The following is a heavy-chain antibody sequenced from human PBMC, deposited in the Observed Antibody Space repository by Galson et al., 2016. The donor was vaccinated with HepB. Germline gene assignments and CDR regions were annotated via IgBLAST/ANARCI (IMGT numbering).Heavy chain of an antibody. J-gene: IGHJ5*02. Sequence: SETLSLTCTVSSGSINTTTYYWAWIRQPPGMALEWIGSIYFSDNTYHNPSLKSRVSISIDPSKNQFSLNLTSVTAADTAVYHCARHSGPLNFGVAPLPFDPWGQGTLVTVSS. CDR1: SGSINTTTYY. CDR3: ARHSGPLNFGVAPLPFDP. D-gene: IGHD3-3*01. V-gene: IGHV4-39*01. CDR2: IYFSDNT.